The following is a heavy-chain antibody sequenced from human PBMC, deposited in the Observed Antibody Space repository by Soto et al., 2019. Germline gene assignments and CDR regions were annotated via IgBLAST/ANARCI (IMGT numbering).Heavy chain of an antibody. CDR2: IWYDGSNK. D-gene: IGHD3-3*01. Sequence: EASLRLSCAASGFTFSSYGMHWVRQAPGKGLEWVAVIWYDGSNKYYADSVKGRFTISRDNSKNTLYLQMNSLRAEDTAVYYCARDVFGAAYYYGMDVWGQGTTVTVSS. J-gene: IGHJ6*02. CDR1: GFTFSSYG. V-gene: IGHV3-33*01. CDR3: ARDVFGAAYYYGMDV.